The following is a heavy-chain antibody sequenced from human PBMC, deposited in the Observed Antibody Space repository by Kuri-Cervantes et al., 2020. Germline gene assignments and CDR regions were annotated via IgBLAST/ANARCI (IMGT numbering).Heavy chain of an antibody. J-gene: IGHJ5*02. V-gene: IGHV3-48*04. CDR1: GFTFSSYG. CDR2: ISSSGSTI. CDR3: ARLQGITGSYSHWFDP. Sequence: GGSLRLSCAVSGFTFSSYGMHWVRQAPGKGLEWVSYISSSGSTIYYADSVKGRFTISRDNAKNSLYLQMNSLRAEDTALYYCARLQGITGSYSHWFDPWGQGTLVTVSS. D-gene: IGHD1-26*01.